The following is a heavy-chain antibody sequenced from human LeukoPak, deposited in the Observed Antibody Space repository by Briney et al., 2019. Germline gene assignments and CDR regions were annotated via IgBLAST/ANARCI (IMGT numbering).Heavy chain of an antibody. CDR3: ARGITAPGALYYYYYMDV. J-gene: IGHJ6*03. CDR2: MNPNSGNT. V-gene: IGHV1-8*01. CDR1: GYTFTSYD. D-gene: IGHD2-8*02. Sequence: GASVKVSCKASGYTFTSYDINRVRQATGQGLEWMGWMNPNSGNTGYAQKFQGRVTMTRNTSISTAYMELSSLRSEDTAVYYCARGITAPGALYYYYYMDVWGKGTTVTVSS.